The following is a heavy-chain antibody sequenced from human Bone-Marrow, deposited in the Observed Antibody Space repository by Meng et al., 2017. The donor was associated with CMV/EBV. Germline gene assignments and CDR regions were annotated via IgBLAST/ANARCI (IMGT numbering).Heavy chain of an antibody. CDR3: ARHQDRYALDP. CDR2: IYPGDSDT. CDR1: GYSFTSYW. V-gene: IGHV5-51*01. D-gene: IGHD3-16*01. Sequence: GESMKISCKGSGYSFTSYWIGWVRQMPGKGLEWMGIIYPGDSDTRYSPSFQGQVTISADKSISTAYLQWGSLKAADTAMYYCARHQDRYALDPWGQGTLVTVSS. J-gene: IGHJ5*02.